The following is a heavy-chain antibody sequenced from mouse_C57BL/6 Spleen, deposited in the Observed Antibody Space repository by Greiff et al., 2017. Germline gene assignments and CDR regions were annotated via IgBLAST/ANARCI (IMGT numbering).Heavy chain of an antibody. CDR3: ARSRDDYGYAMNY. Sequence: QVQLQQSGAELARPGASVKLSCKASGYTFTSYGISWVKQRTGKGLEWIGEIYPRSGNTYYNEKFKGKATLTADKSSSTAYMELRSLTSEDSAVYFCARSRDDYGYAMNYWGQVTSVTVSS. J-gene: IGHJ4*01. D-gene: IGHD2-4*01. CDR1: GYTFTSYG. V-gene: IGHV1-81*01. CDR2: IYPRSGNT.